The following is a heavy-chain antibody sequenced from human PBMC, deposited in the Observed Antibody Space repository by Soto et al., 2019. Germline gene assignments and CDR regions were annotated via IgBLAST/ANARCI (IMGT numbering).Heavy chain of an antibody. CDR1: GYTFSNYW. D-gene: IGHD5-18*01. CDR3: VRGAYTYGLIHLDF. J-gene: IGHJ4*02. V-gene: IGHV5-51*01. CDR2: IYPGDSEI. Sequence: PGESLKISCKGSGYTFSNYWLGWVRQMPGKGLEWMGIIYPGDSEIRSSPSFQGQVAISADKSISTAYLQWSSLKPSDSAMYYCVRGAYTYGLIHLDFRGPGTLVTVS.